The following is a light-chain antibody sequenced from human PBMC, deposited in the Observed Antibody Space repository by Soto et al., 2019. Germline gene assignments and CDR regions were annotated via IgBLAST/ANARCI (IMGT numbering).Light chain of an antibody. Sequence: IFLTQSPDTLSLSPGERATLTCRASQSVTNYIAWYQQRPGQAPRLLIYDASNRATGVPARFSGSRSGTDFTLTISDLEPADFGLYYCQQRLNWPPGFGQGTRLEIK. CDR3: QQRLNWPPG. V-gene: IGKV3-11*01. J-gene: IGKJ5*01. CDR1: QSVTNY. CDR2: DAS.